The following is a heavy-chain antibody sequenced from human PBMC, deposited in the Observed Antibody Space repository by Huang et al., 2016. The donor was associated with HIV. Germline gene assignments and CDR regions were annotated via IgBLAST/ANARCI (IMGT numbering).Heavy chain of an antibody. V-gene: IGHV1-3*01. Sequence: QVQLVQSGAEVKKPGASVKVSCKASGYTFTTYAIHWVRQAPGQRLEWMGWINAGNGKTKYSQKSQDRVTITRDTSASTAYMELSSLRSEDTAVYYCARGPPPRWFDAWGQGTLVTVSS. CDR1: GYTFTTYA. CDR3: ARGPPPRWFDA. J-gene: IGHJ5*02. CDR2: INAGNGKT.